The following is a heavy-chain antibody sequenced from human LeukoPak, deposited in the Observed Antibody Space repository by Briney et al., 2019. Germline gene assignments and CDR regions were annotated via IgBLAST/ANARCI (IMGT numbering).Heavy chain of an antibody. CDR1: GGTFSSYA. Sequence: ASVKVSCKASGGTFSSYAISWVRQAPGQGLEWMGRIIPILGIANYAQKFQGRVTITADKSTSTADMELNSLRAEDTAVYYCGRVDHLQQQLATDYWGQGTLVTVSS. J-gene: IGHJ4*02. CDR3: GRVDHLQQQLATDY. CDR2: IIPILGIA. V-gene: IGHV1-69*04. D-gene: IGHD6-13*01.